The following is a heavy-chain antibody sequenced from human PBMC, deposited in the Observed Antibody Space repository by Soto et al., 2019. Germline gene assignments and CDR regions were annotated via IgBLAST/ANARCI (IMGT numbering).Heavy chain of an antibody. CDR1: GGSISSSSYS. V-gene: IGHV4-39*01. CDR3: ARQSPHGSSWYMDY. Sequence: SETLSLTFTVSGGSISSSSYSWGWIRQPPGKGLEWIGSIYHSGSTYYNPSLKSRVTISVYTSKNQFSLKLSSVTAADTAVYYCARQSPHGSSWYMDYWVHGALVTVS. D-gene: IGHD6-13*01. J-gene: IGHJ4*01. CDR2: IYHSGST.